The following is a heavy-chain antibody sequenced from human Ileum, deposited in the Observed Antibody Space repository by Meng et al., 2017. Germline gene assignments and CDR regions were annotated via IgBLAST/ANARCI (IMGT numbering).Heavy chain of an antibody. CDR1: SGPFTNTNYY. Sequence: QLRLQESGPGLVKPSETLSLTCNFSSGPFTNTNYYWVWIRRPPGKGLEWIGSIYYGGSTYYNPSLKSRVTISVDTSTNQFSLKLISVTAADTAVYYCARRAHYGDPPRWGQGTLVTVSS. CDR3: ARRAHYGDPPR. V-gene: IGHV4-39*01. CDR2: IYYGGST. D-gene: IGHD4-17*01. J-gene: IGHJ4*02.